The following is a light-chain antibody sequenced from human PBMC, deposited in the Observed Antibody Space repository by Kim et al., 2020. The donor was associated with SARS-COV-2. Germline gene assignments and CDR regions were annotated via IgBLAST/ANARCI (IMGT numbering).Light chain of an antibody. CDR2: QDS. Sequence: VATGQTASITCSGDKLGDKYACWYQQKPGQSPVLVIYQDSKRRSGIPERFSGSNSGNTATLTISGTQAMDEADYYCQAWDSSTEVFGTGTKVTVL. V-gene: IGLV3-1*01. CDR1: KLGDKY. J-gene: IGLJ1*01. CDR3: QAWDSSTEV.